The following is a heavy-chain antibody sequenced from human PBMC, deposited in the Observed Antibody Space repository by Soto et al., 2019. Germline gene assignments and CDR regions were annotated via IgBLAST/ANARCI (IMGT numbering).Heavy chain of an antibody. CDR2: IVPMFGTA. J-gene: IGHJ4*02. CDR1: GGTFSRYA. V-gene: IGHV1-69*13. Sequence: SVKVSGKASGGTFSRYALSWVRQAPGQGPEWMGGIVPMFGTANYAQKFQGRVTITADESTSTAYMQLSSLRSEDTAVYYCARGVYYDSRGYYFFFWGQGTLVTVSS. CDR3: ARGVYYDSRGYYFFF. D-gene: IGHD3-22*01.